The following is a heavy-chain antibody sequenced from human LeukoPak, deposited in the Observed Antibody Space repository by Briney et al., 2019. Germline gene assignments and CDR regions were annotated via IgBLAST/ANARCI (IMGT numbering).Heavy chain of an antibody. CDR3: ERDPKSELFLDY. J-gene: IGHJ4*02. Sequence: ASVSVSYVSSVLTFTEEYIHCVRQAPGQGLERMGWINPYSGAIKYTQKFQGGDTHPRDTHIRTPYMALSRLTSGDTGVYFCERDPKSELFLDYCGQGTLATVS. D-gene: IGHD1-26*01. CDR2: INPYSGAI. CDR1: VLTFTEEY. V-gene: IGHV1-2*02.